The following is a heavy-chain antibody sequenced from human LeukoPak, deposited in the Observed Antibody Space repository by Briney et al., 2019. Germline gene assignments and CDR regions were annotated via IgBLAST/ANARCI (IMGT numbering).Heavy chain of an antibody. J-gene: IGHJ4*02. CDR3: ARDRGERTAAAHFDY. V-gene: IGHV1-18*01. CDR1: GYTFTNYG. Sequence: GASVKVSCKASGYTFTNYGISWVRQAPGQGLEWMGWISGYSGNTNYAQKLRGRVTMTTDTSTSTAYMELRSLRSDDTAVYYCARDRGERTAAAHFDYWGQGTLVTVSS. CDR2: ISGYSGNT. D-gene: IGHD6-13*01.